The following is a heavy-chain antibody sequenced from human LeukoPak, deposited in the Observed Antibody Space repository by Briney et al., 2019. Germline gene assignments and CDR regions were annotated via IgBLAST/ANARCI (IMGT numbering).Heavy chain of an antibody. J-gene: IGHJ4*02. CDR1: GYTFTGYY. V-gene: IGHV1-2*02. CDR2: INPNSGGT. D-gene: IGHD6-19*01. Sequence: ASVKVSCKASGYTFTGYYMHWVRQAPGQGLEWMGWINPNSGGTNYAQKFQGRVTMTRDTSISTAYMELSRLRSDDTAVYYCARAAALGRYSSGWYLNYWGQGTLVTVSS. CDR3: ARAAALGRYSSGWYLNY.